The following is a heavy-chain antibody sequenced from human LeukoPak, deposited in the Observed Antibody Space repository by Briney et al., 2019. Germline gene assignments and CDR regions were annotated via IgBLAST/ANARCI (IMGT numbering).Heavy chain of an antibody. CDR3: AKVGDTAMVKYGMDV. D-gene: IGHD5-18*01. CDR1: GFTFSSYG. V-gene: IGHV3-30*18. CDR2: ISYDGSNK. J-gene: IGHJ6*02. Sequence: PGGSLRLSCAASGFTFSSYGMHWVRQAPGKGLEGVAVISYDGSNKYYADSVKGRFTISRDNSKNTLYLQMNSLRAEDTAVYYCAKVGDTAMVKYGMDVWGQGTTVTVSS.